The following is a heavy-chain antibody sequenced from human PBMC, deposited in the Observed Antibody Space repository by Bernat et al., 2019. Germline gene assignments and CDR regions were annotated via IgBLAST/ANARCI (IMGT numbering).Heavy chain of an antibody. CDR3: ARGLRAMTSMTPFDY. V-gene: IGHV3-11*06. CDR2: ISSSSSYT. J-gene: IGHJ4*02. D-gene: IGHD5-18*01. Sequence: QVQLVESGGGLVKPGGSLRLSCAASGFTFSDYYMSWIRQAPGKGLEWVSYISSSSSYTNYADSVKGRFTISRDNAKNSLYLQMNSLRAEDTAVYYCARGLRAMTSMTPFDYWGQGTLVTVSS. CDR1: GFTFSDYY.